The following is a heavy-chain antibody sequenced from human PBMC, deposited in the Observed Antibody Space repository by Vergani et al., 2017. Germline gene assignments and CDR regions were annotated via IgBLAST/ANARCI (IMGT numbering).Heavy chain of an antibody. D-gene: IGHD3-22*01. CDR3: ARLYGRDSSGSKYFDY. CDR2: ISWNSGSI. CDR1: GFTFDDYA. Sequence: EVQLVESGGGLVQPGRSLRLSCAASGFTFDDYAMHWVRQAPGKGLEWVSGISWNSGSIGYADSVKGRFTISRDNAKNSLYLQMNSLRAEDMALYYCARLYGRDSSGSKYFDYWGQGTLVTVSS. J-gene: IGHJ4*02. V-gene: IGHV3-9*03.